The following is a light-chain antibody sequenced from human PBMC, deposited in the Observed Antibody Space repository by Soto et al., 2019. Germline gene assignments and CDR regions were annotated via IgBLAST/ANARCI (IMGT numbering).Light chain of an antibody. J-gene: IGLJ2*01. Sequence: QSALTQPASVSVSPGQSITLSCTGTSSEIGAYNFVSWYQQHPGKAPKLMLYDVNIRPSGGSNRFSGSKSGNTAALTISGLEAEEDDDYYCTSWTTSTTMVFGGGTKLTVL. CDR1: SSEIGAYNF. CDR2: DVN. V-gene: IGLV2-14*03. CDR3: TSWTTSTTMV.